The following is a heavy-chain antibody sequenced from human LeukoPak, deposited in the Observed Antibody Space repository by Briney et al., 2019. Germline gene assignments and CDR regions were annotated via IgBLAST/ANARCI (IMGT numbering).Heavy chain of an antibody. J-gene: IGHJ4*02. D-gene: IGHD2-15*01. V-gene: IGHV5-51*01. CDR1: GYSFTSYW. CDR3: ARHWRYCSSDRCYPDY. CDR2: IYPGDSDT. Sequence: GESLKISCKGSGYSFTSYWIGWVRQMPGKGLEWMGIIYPGDSDTRYSPSFQGQVTISADKSISTAYLQWSSLKASDTAIYYCARHWRYCSSDRCYPDYWGQGTLVTVSS.